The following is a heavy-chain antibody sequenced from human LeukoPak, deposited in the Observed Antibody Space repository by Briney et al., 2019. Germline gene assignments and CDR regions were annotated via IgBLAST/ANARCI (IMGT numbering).Heavy chain of an antibody. CDR1: GGSISRYY. CDR2: IYTSGST. D-gene: IGHD3-10*01. J-gene: IGHJ6*02. CDR3: ARDRDYYGSWWVVDV. V-gene: IGHV4-4*07. Sequence: SETLSLTCTVSGGSISRYYWSWIRQPAGKGLEWIGRIYTSGSTNYNPSLKSRVAMSVDTSKNQFSLKLSSVTAADTAVYYCARDRDYYGSWWVVDVWGQGTTVTVSS.